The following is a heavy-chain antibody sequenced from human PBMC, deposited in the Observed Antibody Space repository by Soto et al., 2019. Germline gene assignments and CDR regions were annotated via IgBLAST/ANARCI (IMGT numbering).Heavy chain of an antibody. D-gene: IGHD3-16*01. V-gene: IGHV3-23*01. J-gene: IGHJ3*02. Sequence: GGSLRLSCVASGFPFSSYAMSWVRQTPGKGLEWVSGISGSGGRTYYADSVKGRFAISRDNSNNTLSLQMHILRVEDTAVYFCAKGGYYSLFDIWGQGTMVTVSS. CDR3: AKGGYYSLFDI. CDR1: GFPFSSYA. CDR2: ISGSGGRT.